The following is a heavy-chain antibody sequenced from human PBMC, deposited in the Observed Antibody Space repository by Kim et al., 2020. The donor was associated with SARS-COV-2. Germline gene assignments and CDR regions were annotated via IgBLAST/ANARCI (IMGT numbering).Heavy chain of an antibody. CDR3: ARDLKSAYFDY. J-gene: IGHJ4*02. CDR2: K. Sequence: KYYGDSVKGRFTISKDNATNTLYLQMDSLRAEDTAVYYCARDLKSAYFDYWGQGTLVTVSS. V-gene: IGHV3-33*01. D-gene: IGHD3-3*01.